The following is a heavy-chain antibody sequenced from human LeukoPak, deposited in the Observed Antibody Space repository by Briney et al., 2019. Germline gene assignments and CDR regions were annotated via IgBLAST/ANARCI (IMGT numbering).Heavy chain of an antibody. J-gene: IGHJ6*03. CDR2: INHSVST. CDR1: GGSFSGYY. Sequence: PSETLSLTCAVYGGSFSGYYWSWIRQPPGKGLEWIGEINHSVSTNYNPSLKSRVTISVDTSKNQFSLKLSSVTAADTAVYYCARGTQKYCSSTSCRGAYYYYYMDVWGKGTTVTVSS. D-gene: IGHD2-2*01. V-gene: IGHV4-34*01. CDR3: ARGTQKYCSSTSCRGAYYYYYMDV.